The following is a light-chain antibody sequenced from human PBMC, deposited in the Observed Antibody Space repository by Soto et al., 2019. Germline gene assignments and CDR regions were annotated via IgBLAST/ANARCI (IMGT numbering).Light chain of an antibody. Sequence: EIMLTQSPGTLSLSPGERATLSCRASQSVSSNYLAWYQQKAGQAPRLLIYGASSRATGIPDRFSGSGSGTDFTLTISRLEPEDFAVYYCQQYGTSPRYTFCQGTKLETK. CDR1: QSVSSNY. CDR3: QQYGTSPRYT. V-gene: IGKV3-20*01. CDR2: GAS. J-gene: IGKJ2*01.